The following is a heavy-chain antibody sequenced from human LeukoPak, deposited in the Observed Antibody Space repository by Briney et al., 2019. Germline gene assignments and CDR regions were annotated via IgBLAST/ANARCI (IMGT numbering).Heavy chain of an antibody. D-gene: IGHD2-15*01. CDR1: GLSLSTSGMC. J-gene: IGHJ6*02. CDR2: IDWDDDK. Sequence: GPTLVNPTQTLTLTCTFSGLSLSTSGMCVSWIRQPPGKALEWLARIDWDDDKYYSTSLKTRLTISKDTSKNQVVLTMTNMDPVDTATYYCARIPNCSGGSCYGMDVWGQGTTVTVSS. V-gene: IGHV2-70*11. CDR3: ARIPNCSGGSCYGMDV.